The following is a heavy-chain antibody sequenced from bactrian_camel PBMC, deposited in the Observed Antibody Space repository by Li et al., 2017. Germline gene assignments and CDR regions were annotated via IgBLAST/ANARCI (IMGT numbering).Heavy chain of an antibody. Sequence: VQLVESGGGSVQAGGSLRLSCAASGYTDSSYCMGWFRQAPGKEREAVAAIDRDGTTSYADSVKGRFTISRDNAKNTLYLQLNSLKTEDAAMYYCATEAYSDYTLSFWGQGTQVTVS. CDR1: GYTDSSYC. D-gene: IGHD4*01. CDR3: ATEAYSDYTLSF. J-gene: IGHJ4*01. V-gene: IGHV3S55*01. CDR2: IDRDGTT.